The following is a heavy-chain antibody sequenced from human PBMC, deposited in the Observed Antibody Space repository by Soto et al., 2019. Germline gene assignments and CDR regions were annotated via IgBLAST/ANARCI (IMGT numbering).Heavy chain of an antibody. Sequence: TLSLTCAVSGGSISRGGYSWSWIRQPPGKGLEWIGYIYHSGSTYYNPSLKSRVTISVDRSKNQFSLKLSSVTAAETAVYYCARVAAVAGNYFDYWGQGTLVTDSS. J-gene: IGHJ4*02. CDR3: ARVAAVAGNYFDY. CDR2: IYHSGST. V-gene: IGHV4-30-2*01. CDR1: GGSISRGGYS. D-gene: IGHD6-19*01.